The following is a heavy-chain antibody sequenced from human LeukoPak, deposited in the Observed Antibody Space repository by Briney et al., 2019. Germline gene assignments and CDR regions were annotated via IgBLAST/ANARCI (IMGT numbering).Heavy chain of an antibody. CDR1: GFTFSNYG. CDR2: INTDGSST. D-gene: IGHD3-22*01. CDR3: AGDLGAYYDSSDNWFDP. V-gene: IGHV3-74*01. J-gene: IGHJ5*02. Sequence: GGSLRLSCAASGFTFSNYGMSWVRQAPGKGLVWVSRINTDGSSTSYADSVKGRFTISRDNAKNTLYLQMNSLRAEDTALYYCAGDLGAYYDSSDNWFDPWGQGTLVTVSS.